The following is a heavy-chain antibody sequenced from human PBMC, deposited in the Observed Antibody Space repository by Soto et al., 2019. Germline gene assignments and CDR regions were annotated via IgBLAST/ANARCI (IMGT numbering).Heavy chain of an antibody. D-gene: IGHD2-15*01. CDR2: ISGSGGST. Sequence: PGGSLRLSCAASGFTFSSYATSWVRQAPGKGLEWVSAISGSGGSTYYADSVKGRFTISRDNAKNTLYLQMNSLRAEDTAVYYCARERVVVPATIFYYYALDVWGQGTTVTVSS. CDR1: GFTFSSYA. V-gene: IGHV3-23*01. CDR3: ARERVVVPATIFYYYALDV. J-gene: IGHJ6*02.